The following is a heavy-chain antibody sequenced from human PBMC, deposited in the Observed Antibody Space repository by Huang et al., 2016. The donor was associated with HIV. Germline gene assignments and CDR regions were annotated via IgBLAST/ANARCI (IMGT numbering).Heavy chain of an antibody. V-gene: IGHV3-30*02. D-gene: IGHD6-13*01. Sequence: QVRLVESGGGVVQPGASLTLSCSAFGFPFSAYGMDWVRQATGKVLEWVSFIRYDGNNDYFIGSVKGRFTISRDNSNNTLYLRMNSLRPEDTAVYYCVKERGSSRARSSFDFWGQGTSVIVSS. CDR1: GFPFSAYG. CDR2: IRYDGNND. J-gene: IGHJ3*01. CDR3: VKERGSSRARSSFDF.